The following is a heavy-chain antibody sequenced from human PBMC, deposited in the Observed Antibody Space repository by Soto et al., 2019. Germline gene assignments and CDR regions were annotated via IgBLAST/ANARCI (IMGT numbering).Heavy chain of an antibody. J-gene: IGHJ4*02. CDR1: GFSLSTSGVG. CDR2: IYWDDDK. V-gene: IGHV2-5*02. D-gene: IGHD3-10*01. CDR3: SHFPTMLRGVHFDY. Sequence: QITLKESGPTLVKPTQTLTLTCTFSGFSLSTSGVGVGWIRQPPGKALEWLALIYWDDDKRYSPSLKSRLTNTNDPSKHQLVLTMTSMVPVDTATYYCSHFPTMLRGVHFDYWGQGTLVTVSS.